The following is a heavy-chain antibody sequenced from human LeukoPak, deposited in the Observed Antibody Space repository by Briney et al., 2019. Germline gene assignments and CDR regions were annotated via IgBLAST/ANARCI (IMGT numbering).Heavy chain of an antibody. CDR2: IYSSGNT. Sequence: PSETLSLTCSFSGDSISTYYWSWIRQSPGKGLEWIGHIYSSGNTDYNSSLKSRVTISVDTSKSQFSLRLNSVTATDTAVYYCARLRWQLVGPYFDYWGQGILVTVSS. CDR1: GDSISTYY. V-gene: IGHV4-59*01. J-gene: IGHJ4*02. CDR3: ARLRWQLVGPYFDY. D-gene: IGHD1-26*01.